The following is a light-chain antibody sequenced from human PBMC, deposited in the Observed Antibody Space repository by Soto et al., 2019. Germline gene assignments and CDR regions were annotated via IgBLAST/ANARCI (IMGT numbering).Light chain of an antibody. Sequence: DIVLTQSPATLSLSPGERATLSYRASESVSTYLAWYQHKPGQAPRLLINHASNRATGIPDRFSGSGSGTDFTLIISSLEPEDFAVYYCQQRRNWPYLTFGGGTKVEIK. CDR3: QQRRNWPYLT. CDR2: HAS. CDR1: ESVSTY. V-gene: IGKV3-11*01. J-gene: IGKJ4*01.